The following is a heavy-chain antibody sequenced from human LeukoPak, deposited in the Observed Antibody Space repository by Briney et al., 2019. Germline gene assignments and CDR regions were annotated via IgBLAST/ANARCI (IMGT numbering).Heavy chain of an antibody. CDR2: VYPSAGTS. CDR1: GYTFTSYY. Sequence: ASVRVSCKTSGYTFTSYYFHWVRQAPGQGLEWVGTVYPSAGTSSYAQKFQGRVTLTRDTSTSTVYMELSSLTSEDTAVYYCAREVTHTNNFDYWGQGTLVTVSS. CDR3: AREVTHTNNFDY. D-gene: IGHD2-8*01. J-gene: IGHJ4*02. V-gene: IGHV1-46*01.